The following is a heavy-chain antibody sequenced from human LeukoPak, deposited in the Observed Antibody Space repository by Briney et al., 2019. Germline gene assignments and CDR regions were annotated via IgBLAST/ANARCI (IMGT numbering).Heavy chain of an antibody. Sequence: SETLSLTCTVSGGSISSYYWSWIRQPPGKGLEWIGYIYYSGSTNYNPSLKSRVTISVDTSKNQFSLKLSSVTAADTAVYYCATGTRSYWYFDLWGRGTLVTVSS. J-gene: IGHJ2*01. CDR3: ATGTRSYWYFDL. V-gene: IGHV4-59*08. CDR2: IYYSGST. CDR1: GGSISSYY.